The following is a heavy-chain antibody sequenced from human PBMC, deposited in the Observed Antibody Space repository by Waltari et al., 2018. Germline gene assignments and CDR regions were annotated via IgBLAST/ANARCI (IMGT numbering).Heavy chain of an antibody. D-gene: IGHD3-22*01. V-gene: IGHV3-30*04. CDR1: EFTFGSYA. CDR3: ARDYCDRTYCHGMDV. CDR2: ISYNERNI. J-gene: IGHJ6*02. Sequence: QVQLVESGGGVVQPGRSLSFSCAASEFTFGSYAFHCVRQAPGKGREWVAVISYNERNIYYVNSVKGRFTISRDNSKKMLYLQMNSLRAEDTAVYYCARDYCDRTYCHGMDVWGQGTTVTVSS.